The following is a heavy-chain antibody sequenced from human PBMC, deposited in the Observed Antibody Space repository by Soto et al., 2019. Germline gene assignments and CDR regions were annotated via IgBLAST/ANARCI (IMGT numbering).Heavy chain of an antibody. D-gene: IGHD4-17*01. V-gene: IGHV3-33*01. CDR2: IWYDGSNK. CDR3: ARGDYGGNSHAFDI. Sequence: QVQLVESGGGGVQPGRSLRLSCAASGFTLSRYGMHWVRQTPGKGLEWVAIIWYDGSNKYYADSVRGRFTISRDNSKNTLYLQMNSLRAEDTAVYYCARGDYGGNSHAFDIWGQGTMVTVSS. J-gene: IGHJ3*02. CDR1: GFTLSRYG.